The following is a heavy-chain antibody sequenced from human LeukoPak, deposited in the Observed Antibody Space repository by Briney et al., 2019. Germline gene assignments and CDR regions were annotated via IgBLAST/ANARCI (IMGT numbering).Heavy chain of an antibody. D-gene: IGHD5-12*01. V-gene: IGHV1-3*01. J-gene: IGHJ4*02. CDR2: INPGNGDT. CDR3: ARGIWSDHLVAYFLDS. Sequence: ASVKVSCKGSGYTFTNYAVHWVRQAPGQRLEWLGWINPGNGDTKYSQNFQGRVTVTSDTSAATAYVELNSLTSEDTAVYYCARGIWSDHLVAYFLDSWGQGTLVTVSS. CDR1: GYTFTNYA.